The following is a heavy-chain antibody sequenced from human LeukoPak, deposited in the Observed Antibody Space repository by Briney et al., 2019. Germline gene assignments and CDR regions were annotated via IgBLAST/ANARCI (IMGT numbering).Heavy chain of an antibody. Sequence: GGSLRLSCVASGFTLNSYAMHWVRQAPGKGLEWVAIIWFDGTNKDYADSVKGRFTISRDNSKRTLYLQMNSLRVEDTAVYYCARHLGDVLTGNHFDHWGQGILVTVSS. CDR3: ARHLGDVLTGNHFDH. J-gene: IGHJ4*02. CDR1: GFTLNSYA. CDR2: IWFDGTNK. V-gene: IGHV3-33*01. D-gene: IGHD3-9*01.